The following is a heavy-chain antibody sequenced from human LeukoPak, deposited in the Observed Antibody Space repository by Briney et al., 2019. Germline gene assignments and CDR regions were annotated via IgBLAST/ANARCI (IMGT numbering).Heavy chain of an antibody. Sequence: ASVKVSCKASGYTFTSYDINWVRQATGQGLEWMGWMNPNSGNTGYAQKFQGRVTMTRNTSISTAYMELSSLRAEDTAVYYCAKDRDIVVVVAATLNFDYWGQGTLVTVSS. D-gene: IGHD2-15*01. CDR3: AKDRDIVVVVAATLNFDY. CDR1: GYTFTSYD. CDR2: MNPNSGNT. V-gene: IGHV1-8*01. J-gene: IGHJ4*02.